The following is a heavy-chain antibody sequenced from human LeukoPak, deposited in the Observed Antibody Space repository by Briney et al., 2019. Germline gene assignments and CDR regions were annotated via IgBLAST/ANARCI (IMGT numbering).Heavy chain of an antibody. CDR2: IYYSGST. J-gene: IGHJ4*02. CDR3: ARKTYYDFWSGYYSPRYYFDY. D-gene: IGHD3-3*01. V-gene: IGHV4-59*01. Sequence: SETLSLTCTVSGGSIRNYYWSWIRQPPGKGLEWIGYIYYSGSTNYNPSLKSRVTISVDTSKNQFSLKLSSVTAADTAVYYCARKTYYDFWSGYYSPRYYFDYWGQGTLVTVSS. CDR1: GGSIRNYY.